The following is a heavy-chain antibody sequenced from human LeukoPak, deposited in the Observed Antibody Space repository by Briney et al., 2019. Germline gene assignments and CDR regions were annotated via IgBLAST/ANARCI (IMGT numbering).Heavy chain of an antibody. CDR3: ARRSSSWYPGWFDP. CDR1: GGSISSSSYY. V-gene: IGHV4-39*01. Sequence: SETLSLTCTVSGGSISSSSYYWGWIRQPPGTGLEWLGSIYYSGSTYYNPSLKSRVTISVDTSKNQFSLKLSSVTAADTAVYYCARRSSSWYPGWFDPWGQGTLVTVSS. D-gene: IGHD6-13*01. CDR2: IYYSGST. J-gene: IGHJ5*02.